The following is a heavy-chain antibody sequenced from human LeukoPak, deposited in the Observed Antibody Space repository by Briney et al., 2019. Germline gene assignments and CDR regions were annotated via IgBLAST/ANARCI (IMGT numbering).Heavy chain of an antibody. J-gene: IGHJ4*02. D-gene: IGHD4-17*01. Sequence: SETLSLTCAVYGGSFSGYYWSWIRQPPGKGLEWIGEINHSGSTNYNPSLKSRVTISVDTSKNQFSLKLSSVTAADTAVYYCARADGDYEPFFDYWGQGTLVTVSS. CDR2: INHSGST. V-gene: IGHV4-34*01. CDR3: ARADGDYEPFFDY. CDR1: GGSFSGYY.